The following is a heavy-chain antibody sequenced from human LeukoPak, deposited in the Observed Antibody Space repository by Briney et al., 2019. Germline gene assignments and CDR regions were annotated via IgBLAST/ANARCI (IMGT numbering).Heavy chain of an antibody. CDR2: ITWNSDSI. J-gene: IGHJ6*03. CDR3: AKGGGGRLIYYYYMDV. CDR1: GFTFDDYA. Sequence: RAGGSLRLSCAASGFTFDDYAMHWVRQAPGKGLEWVSGITWNSDSIDYADSVKGRFTISRDNAKNSLYLQMNSLRAEDMALYYCAKGGGGRLIYYYYMDVWGKGTTVTVSS. D-gene: IGHD3-16*01. V-gene: IGHV3-9*03.